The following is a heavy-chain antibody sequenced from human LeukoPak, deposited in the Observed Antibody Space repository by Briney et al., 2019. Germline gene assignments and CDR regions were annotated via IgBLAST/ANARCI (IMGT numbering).Heavy chain of an antibody. CDR2: IRYDGSNK. Sequence: GGSLRLSCAASGYSFSDYAIYWVRQTPGKGLEWVAFIRYDGSNKIYADSVKGRFTIPRDNSYNTVYLQMTGLRAEDTAVYYCAKDGESGIQYTQGYFDYWGQGTLVTVSS. CDR1: GYSFSDYA. V-gene: IGHV3-30*02. CDR3: AKDGESGIQYTQGYFDY. D-gene: IGHD1-1*01. J-gene: IGHJ4*02.